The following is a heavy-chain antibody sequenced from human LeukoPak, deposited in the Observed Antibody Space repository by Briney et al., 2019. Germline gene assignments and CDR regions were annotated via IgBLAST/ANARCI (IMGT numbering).Heavy chain of an antibody. Sequence: GGSLRLSCAAAGFPFGSYGMHWVRQAPGKGLDRVAFIPDGGSNTYYGDSVKGRFTISRDNSKNTLYLQMNSLRAEDTAIYYCAKVGQLERRHYYDYYMDVWGKGTTVTISS. V-gene: IGHV3-30*02. D-gene: IGHD1-1*01. CDR2: IPDGGSNT. J-gene: IGHJ6*03. CDR3: AKVGQLERRHYYDYYMDV. CDR1: GFPFGSYG.